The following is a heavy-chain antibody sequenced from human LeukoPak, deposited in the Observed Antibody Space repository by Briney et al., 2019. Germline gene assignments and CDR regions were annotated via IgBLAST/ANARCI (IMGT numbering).Heavy chain of an antibody. V-gene: IGHV1-46*01. CDR1: GYTFTSYD. J-gene: IGHJ5*02. D-gene: IGHD6-19*01. CDR2: VDPSGGST. CDR3: ARRAVAGTTDP. Sequence: GASVKVSCKASGYTFTSYDMHWVRQAPGQGLEWMGIVDPSGGSTSYAQKFQGRVTMTRDTSTSTVYMELSSLRSEDTAVYYCARRAVAGTTDPWGQGTLVTVSS.